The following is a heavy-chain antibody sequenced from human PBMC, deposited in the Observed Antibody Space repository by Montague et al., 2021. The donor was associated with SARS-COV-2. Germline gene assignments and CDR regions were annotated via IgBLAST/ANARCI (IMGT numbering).Heavy chain of an antibody. V-gene: IGHV4-39*01. CDR2: IYYSGST. D-gene: IGHD3/OR15-3a*01. CDR1: GGSIKTSSYY. CDR3: VMCGRTGDDLDI. J-gene: IGHJ6*02. Sequence: SETLSLTCTVSGGSIKTSSYYWGWIRQPPGKGLDWIGSIYYSGSTYYNPSLKSRVTISVDTSKNQFSLKLTSVTAADTAVYFCVMCGRTGDDLDIWGQGTTVTVSS.